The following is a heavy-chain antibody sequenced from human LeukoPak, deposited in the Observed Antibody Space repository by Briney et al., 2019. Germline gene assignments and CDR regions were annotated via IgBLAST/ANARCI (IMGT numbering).Heavy chain of an antibody. V-gene: IGHV3-9*01. CDR3: AKGGEWLYYFDY. Sequence: GGSLRLSCAASGFTFDDYAMHWVRQAPGKGLEWVSGISWNSGSIGYADSVKGRFTISRDNSKNTLYLQMNSLRAEDTAVYYCAKGGEWLYYFDYWGQGTLVTVSS. CDR1: GFTFDDYA. D-gene: IGHD6-19*01. J-gene: IGHJ4*02. CDR2: ISWNSGSI.